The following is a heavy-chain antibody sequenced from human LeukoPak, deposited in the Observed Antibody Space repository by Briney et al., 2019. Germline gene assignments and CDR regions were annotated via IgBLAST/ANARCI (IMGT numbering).Heavy chain of an antibody. CDR2: INWNGGGT. CDR1: GFTFKDYG. J-gene: IGHJ6*02. Sequence: GRSLRLSCTATGFTFKDYGMHWVRQPPGKGLEWVSSINWNGGGTDYADSVKGRFTISRDNAKNSLYLQLSSLRPEDTALYYCAKHMRATNTYSFFGLDVWGQGTTVTVSS. V-gene: IGHV3-9*01. D-gene: IGHD1-26*01. CDR3: AKHMRATNTYSFFGLDV.